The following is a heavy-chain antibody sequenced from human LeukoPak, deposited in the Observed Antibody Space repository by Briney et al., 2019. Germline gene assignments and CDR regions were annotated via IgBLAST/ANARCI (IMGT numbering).Heavy chain of an antibody. CDR1: GYTFTSYD. CDR3: ARGRRAVAGRRFDY. J-gene: IGHJ4*02. D-gene: IGHD6-19*01. Sequence: GASVKVSFKASGYTFTSYDINWVRQATGQGLEWMGWMNPNSGNTGYAHQFQGRVTMTRNTSISTAYMELSSLRSEDTAVYYCARGRRAVAGRRFDYWGQGTLVTVSS. V-gene: IGHV1-8*01. CDR2: MNPNSGNT.